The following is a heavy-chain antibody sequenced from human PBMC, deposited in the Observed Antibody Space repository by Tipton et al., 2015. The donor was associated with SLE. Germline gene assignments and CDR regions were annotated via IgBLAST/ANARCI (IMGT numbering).Heavy chain of an antibody. Sequence: LRLSCTVSGGSISRSNYNWAWIRQPPGKRLEWIGNIYYSGSTDYNPSLKSRVSISVDTSKNQFSLKLKSVTAADTAVYYCARHDEPRRAFDIWGQGTMVTVSS. CDR1: GGSISRSNYN. CDR2: IYYSGST. CDR3: ARHDEPRRAFDI. J-gene: IGHJ3*02. V-gene: IGHV4-39*07.